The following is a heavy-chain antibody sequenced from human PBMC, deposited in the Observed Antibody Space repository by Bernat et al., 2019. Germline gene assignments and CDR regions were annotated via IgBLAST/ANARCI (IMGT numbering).Heavy chain of an antibody. D-gene: IGHD6-13*01. Sequence: QLQLQESGPGLVKPSETLSLTCTVSGGSISSSSYFWGWIRQPPGRGLEWIGSIYYSGSTYYNPSLRSRVTISVETSKNQFSLKLSSVTAADTAVYYCARHEDAAAGRIFYWGQGTLVTVSS. V-gene: IGHV4-39*01. CDR1: GGSISSSSYF. CDR3: ARHEDAAAGRIFY. CDR2: IYYSGST. J-gene: IGHJ4*02.